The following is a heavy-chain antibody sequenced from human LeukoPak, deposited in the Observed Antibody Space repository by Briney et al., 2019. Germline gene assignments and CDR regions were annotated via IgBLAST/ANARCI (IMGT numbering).Heavy chain of an antibody. J-gene: IGHJ6*02. CDR3: ARDPNYYNYGMDV. CDR2: IYSGDVGGYT. V-gene: IGHV3-66*01. Sequence: PGGSLRLSCAASGFTVSNSYMSWGRQAPGKGLEWVSVIYSGDVGGYTYYSDSVKGRFTISRDNSKNTLNLQMNSPRDEDTAVYYCARDPNYYNYGMDVWGQGTMVTVSS. CDR1: GFTVSNSY.